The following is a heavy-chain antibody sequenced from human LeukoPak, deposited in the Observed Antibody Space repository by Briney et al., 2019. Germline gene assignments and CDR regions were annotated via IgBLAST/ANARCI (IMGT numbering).Heavy chain of an antibody. CDR1: GFTFSDYY. CDR2: ISGSGAGT. D-gene: IGHD2-2*02. CDR3: ARDRNQLLYFYYYYMDV. J-gene: IGHJ6*03. Sequence: GGSLRLSCAASGFTFSDYYMSWIRQAPGKGLEWVSAISGSGAGTYYADSVKGRFTISRGNAKNSLCLQMNSLRAEDTAVYYCARDRNQLLYFYYYYMDVWGQGTTVTVSS. V-gene: IGHV3-11*04.